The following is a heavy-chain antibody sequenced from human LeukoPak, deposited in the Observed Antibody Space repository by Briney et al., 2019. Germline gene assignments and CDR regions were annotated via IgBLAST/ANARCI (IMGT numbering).Heavy chain of an antibody. Sequence: PGGSLRLSCAASGFTFSSYSMNWVRQAPGKGLEWVSSISSSSSYIYYADSVKGRFTISRDNAKNSLYLQMNSLRAEDTAVYYCARELRAGNRAFDPWGQGTLVTVSS. CDR2: ISSSSSYI. CDR1: GFTFSSYS. J-gene: IGHJ5*02. CDR3: ARELRAGNRAFDP. V-gene: IGHV3-21*01. D-gene: IGHD1-14*01.